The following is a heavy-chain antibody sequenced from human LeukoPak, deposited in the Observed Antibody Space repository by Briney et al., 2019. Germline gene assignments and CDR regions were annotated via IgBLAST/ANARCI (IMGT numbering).Heavy chain of an antibody. J-gene: IGHJ5*02. CDR1: GFTFSSHD. V-gene: IGHV3-30*03. D-gene: IGHD3-22*01. Sequence: PGRSLRLSCAASGFTFSSHDMHWVRQAPGKGLEWVAIISYDGGKKDYADSVKGRFTISRDNSKNTLYLQMNSLRSEDTAVYYCARDPYDSSGYYHNWFDPWGQGTLVTVSS. CDR3: ARDPYDSSGYYHNWFDP. CDR2: ISYDGGKK.